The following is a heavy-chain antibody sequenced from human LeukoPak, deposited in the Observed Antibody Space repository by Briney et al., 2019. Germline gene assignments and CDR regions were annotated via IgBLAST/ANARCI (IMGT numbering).Heavy chain of an antibody. D-gene: IGHD2-15*01. CDR1: GGSISSYF. J-gene: IGHJ4*02. CDR3: AREDPLVAARGPDN. V-gene: IGHV4-4*07. Sequence: SETLSLTFTVSGGSISSYFWSWIRQPAGKGLEWIGRIYASGITNYNPSLKSRLTMSLDTSKNQFSLRLSSVTAADTALYYCAREDPLVAARGPDNWGQGTLVTVSS. CDR2: IYASGIT.